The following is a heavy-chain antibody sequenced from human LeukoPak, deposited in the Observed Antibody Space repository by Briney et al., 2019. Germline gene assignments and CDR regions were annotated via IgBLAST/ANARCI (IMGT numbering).Heavy chain of an antibody. CDR1: GGSISSYY. J-gene: IGHJ6*02. CDR2: IYYSGST. V-gene: IGHV4-59*12. Sequence: SETLSLTCTVSGGSISSYYWSWIRQPPGKGLEWIGYIYYSGSTNYNPSLKSRVTISVDTSKNQFSLKLSPVTAADTAVYYCARASHSSYYDFWSGYYGVYGMDVWGQGTTVTVSS. D-gene: IGHD3-3*01. CDR3: ARASHSSYYDFWSGYYGVYGMDV.